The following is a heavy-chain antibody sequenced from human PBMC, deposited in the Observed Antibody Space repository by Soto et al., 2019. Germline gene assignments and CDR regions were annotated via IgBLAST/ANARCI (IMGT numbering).Heavy chain of an antibody. CDR2: FYYTGST. CDR1: GGSVSSEHYY. Sequence: PSETLSLTCTASGGSVSSEHYYWNWIRQPPGKGLEWIGYFYYTGSTNYNPSLESRLTMSVDISKNQFSLKLTSVTAADTAVYYCATSNWFDLWGQGTLVTVSA. J-gene: IGHJ5*02. CDR3: ATSNWFDL. V-gene: IGHV4-61*01.